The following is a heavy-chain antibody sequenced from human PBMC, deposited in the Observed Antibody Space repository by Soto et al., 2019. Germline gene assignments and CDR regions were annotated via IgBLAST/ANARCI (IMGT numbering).Heavy chain of an antibody. D-gene: IGHD2-15*01. Sequence: GGSLRLSCAASGFTFSSYAMHWVRQAPGKGLEYVSAISSNGGSTYYANSVKGRFTISRDNSKNTLYLQMGSLRAEDMAVYYCARDRGSRSYHSFYYYYYMDGWGKGNTVTVSS. CDR3: ARDRGSRSYHSFYYYYYMDG. CDR2: ISSNGGST. CDR1: GFTFSSYA. J-gene: IGHJ6*03. V-gene: IGHV3-64*01.